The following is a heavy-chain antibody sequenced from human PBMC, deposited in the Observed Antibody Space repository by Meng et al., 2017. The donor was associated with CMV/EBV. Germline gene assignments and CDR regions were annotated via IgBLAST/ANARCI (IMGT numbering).Heavy chain of an antibody. CDR1: CYSLTSYC. J-gene: IGHJ4*02. CDR2: ISAYNGNT. CDR3: ARDPAWSVITPRRGFDY. Sequence: LRMLGASWMVSGKASCYSLTSYCISWVRQAPGQGREWRGWISAYNGNTNYAQKLQGRVTITTATSTSTAYMELRSLRASDTAVYYCARDPAWSVITPRRGFDYWGQGTLVTVSS. D-gene: IGHD2-15*01. V-gene: IGHV1-18*01.